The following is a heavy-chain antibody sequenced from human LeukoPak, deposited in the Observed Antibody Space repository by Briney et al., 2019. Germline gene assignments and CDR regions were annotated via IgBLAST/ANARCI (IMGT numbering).Heavy chain of an antibody. CDR3: AKDDHYDTSGHGWVFDI. Sequence: GGSLRLSCATSGFTFSSYAMTWVRQAPGKGLEWVAVIAADGRDNHHADSVKGRFTISRDNSKNTVYLQINSLRPEDTALYHCAKDDHYDTSGHGWVFDIWGQGTVVTVSS. J-gene: IGHJ3*02. CDR1: GFTFSSYA. D-gene: IGHD3-22*01. V-gene: IGHV3-30*04. CDR2: IAADGRDN.